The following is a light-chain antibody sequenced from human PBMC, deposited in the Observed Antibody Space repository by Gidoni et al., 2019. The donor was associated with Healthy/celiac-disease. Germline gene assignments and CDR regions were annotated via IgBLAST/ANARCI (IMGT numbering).Light chain of an antibody. J-gene: IGKJ3*01. CDR3: LQYDNPPST. CDR2: DAS. V-gene: IGKV1-33*01. CDR1: QDINNF. Sequence: DIQMTQSPSSLSASVGDRVTITCQASQDINNFLNWYQQKPGKAPKLLIYDASNLETGVPSRFSGSGSGTAFTFTTSRLQPEDITTYYCLQYDNPPSTFGPXAKVDIK.